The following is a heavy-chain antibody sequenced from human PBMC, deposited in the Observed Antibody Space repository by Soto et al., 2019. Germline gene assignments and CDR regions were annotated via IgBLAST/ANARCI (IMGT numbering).Heavy chain of an antibody. CDR3: ASQVYRDYLGANWFDP. CDR2: ISHDGHA. J-gene: IGHJ5*02. D-gene: IGHD4-17*01. Sequence: TETLSLTCSVLGDSISDTRYYWGWIRQSPEKGLEWIGSISHDGHAYYNPSLKSRVPLFADTSRNQFSLTMKSVTVADTAMYFCASQVYRDYLGANWFDPWGQGALVTVSS. V-gene: IGHV4-39*01. CDR1: GDSISDTRYY.